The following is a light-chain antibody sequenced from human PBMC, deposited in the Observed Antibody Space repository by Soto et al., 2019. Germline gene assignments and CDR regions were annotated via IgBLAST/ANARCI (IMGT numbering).Light chain of an antibody. CDR3: QQHNKLPIT. CDR2: DAS. V-gene: IGKV3-15*01. CDR1: QSVSSG. Sequence: EMVMTQSPATLSVSPGERATLSCRASQSVSSGLAWYQQKSGQAPRLLIYDASTRATNIPARFSGSGSGTEFTLTISSLQSEVFAVYYCQQHNKLPITFGQGTRLEIK. J-gene: IGKJ5*01.